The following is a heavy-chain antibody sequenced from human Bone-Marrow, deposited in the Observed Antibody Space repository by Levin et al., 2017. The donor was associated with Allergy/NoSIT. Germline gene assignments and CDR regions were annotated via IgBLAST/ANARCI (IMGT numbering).Heavy chain of an antibody. Sequence: SVKVSCKASGGTFSSYAISWVRQAPGQGLEWMGGIIPIFGTANYAQKFQGRVTITADKSTSTAYMELSSLRSEDTAVYYCAKAEIPRLGAMAPMDVWGQGTTVTVSS. CDR3: AKAEIPRLGAMAPMDV. CDR1: GGTFSSYA. CDR2: IIPIFGTA. J-gene: IGHJ6*02. D-gene: IGHD1-26*01. V-gene: IGHV1-69*06.